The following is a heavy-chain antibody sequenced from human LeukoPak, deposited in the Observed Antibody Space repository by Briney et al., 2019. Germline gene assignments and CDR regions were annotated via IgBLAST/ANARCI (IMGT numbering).Heavy chain of an antibody. V-gene: IGHV4-59*01. CDR2: IYYNGRP. Sequence: SETLSLTCTVSGDSISAKYWNWIRQPPGKGLEWVAFIYYNGRPKYNPSLQSRVSISIDTSTNQFSLRLTSVTAADTAIYYCARGTASFDYWGPGTPVTVSS. CDR1: GDSISAKY. J-gene: IGHJ4*02. CDR3: ARGTASFDY.